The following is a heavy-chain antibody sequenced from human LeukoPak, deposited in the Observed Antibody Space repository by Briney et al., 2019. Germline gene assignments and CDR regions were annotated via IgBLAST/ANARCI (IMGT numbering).Heavy chain of an antibody. CDR1: GGSISSYY. V-gene: IGHV4-4*09. Sequence: SETLSFTCTVSGGSISSYYWSWIRQPPGKGLEWIGYIYTSGSTNYNPSLKSRVTISVDTSKNQFSLKLSSVTAADTAVYYCARGPRIDYGDYRWFRYYYYLDVWGKGTTVTVSS. CDR3: ARGPRIDYGDYRWFRYYYYLDV. D-gene: IGHD4-17*01. J-gene: IGHJ6*03. CDR2: IYTSGST.